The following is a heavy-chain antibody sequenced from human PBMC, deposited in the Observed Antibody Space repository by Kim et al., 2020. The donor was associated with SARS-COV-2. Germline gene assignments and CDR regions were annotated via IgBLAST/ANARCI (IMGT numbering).Heavy chain of an antibody. CDR1: GFTFRSFW. J-gene: IGHJ4*02. CDR3: ARDLAGYGRG. Sequence: GGSLRLSCAASGFTFRSFWMHWVRQVPGKGLVWVSRIDEDGRNTDYADSVKGRFTISRDNAKNSLYLQMNNLRADDTAVYYCARDLAGYGRGRGQGTVVT. V-gene: IGHV3-74*01. CDR2: IDEDGRNT. D-gene: IGHD1-1*01.